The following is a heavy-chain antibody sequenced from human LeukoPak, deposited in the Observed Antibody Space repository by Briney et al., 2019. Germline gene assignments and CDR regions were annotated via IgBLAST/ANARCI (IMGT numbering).Heavy chain of an antibody. CDR1: GGSISSVDYY. J-gene: IGHJ4*02. CDR2: IYYSGST. Sequence: SDTLSLTCTVSGGSISSVDYYWSWIRQPPGKGLEWIGYIYYSGSTYYNPSLKSRVTISVDTSKNQFSLKLSSVTAADTAVYYCAREGIAAALDYWGQGTLVTVSS. CDR3: AREGIAAALDY. D-gene: IGHD6-13*01. V-gene: IGHV4-30-4*02.